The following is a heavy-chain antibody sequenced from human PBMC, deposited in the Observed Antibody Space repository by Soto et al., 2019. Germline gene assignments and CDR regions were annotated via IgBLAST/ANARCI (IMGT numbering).Heavy chain of an antibody. CDR3: AKGEGKSGYDRSHEEFDY. Sequence: HPGGSLRLSCAASGFTFSSYGMHWVRQAPGKGLEWVAVISYDGSNKYYADSVKGRFTISRDNSKNTLYLQMNSLRAEDTAVYYCAKGEGKSGYDRSHEEFDYWGQGTLVTVSS. CDR2: ISYDGSNK. CDR1: GFTFSSYG. D-gene: IGHD5-12*01. J-gene: IGHJ4*02. V-gene: IGHV3-30*18.